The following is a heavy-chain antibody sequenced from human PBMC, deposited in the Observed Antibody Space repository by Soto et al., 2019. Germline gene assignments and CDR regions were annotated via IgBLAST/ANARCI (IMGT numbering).Heavy chain of an antibody. CDR3: ARPKYYDFWSGYYDYGMDV. CDR1: GGSISSSSYY. V-gene: IGHV4-39*01. Sequence: PSETLSLTCTVSGGSISSSSYYWGWIRQPPGKGLEWIGSIYYSGSTYYNPSLKSRVTISVDTSKNQFSLKLSSVTAADTAVYYCARPKYYDFWSGYYDYGMDVWGQGTTVTVSS. J-gene: IGHJ6*02. CDR2: IYYSGST. D-gene: IGHD3-3*01.